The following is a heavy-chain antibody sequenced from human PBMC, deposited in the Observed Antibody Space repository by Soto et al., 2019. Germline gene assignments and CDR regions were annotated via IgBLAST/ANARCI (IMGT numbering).Heavy chain of an antibody. Sequence: SQTLSLTCAISGDSVSRNSATWNWIRQSPSRGLEWLGRTYYRSKWYSDYAVSVQSRISINADTSKNQFSLQLNSVTPEDTAVYYCTRDRYSGFNSFDYWGQGTPVTVYS. CDR2: TYYRSKWYS. V-gene: IGHV6-1*01. CDR3: TRDRYSGFNSFDY. J-gene: IGHJ4*02. CDR1: GDSVSRNSAT. D-gene: IGHD5-12*01.